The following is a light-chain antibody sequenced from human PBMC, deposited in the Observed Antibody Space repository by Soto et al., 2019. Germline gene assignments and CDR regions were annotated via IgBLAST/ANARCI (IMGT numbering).Light chain of an antibody. V-gene: IGLV2-23*01. J-gene: IGLJ1*01. Sequence: QSVLTQPASVSGSPGQSITVSRTGSRNDVGNYNLVSWYQQSPGKAPKLLIYEDSKRPSGVSNRFSGSKSGDTASLTISGLQTEDEADYYCCSYTGATTAYVFGTGTKVTVL. CDR2: EDS. CDR3: CSYTGATTAYV. CDR1: RNDVGNYNL.